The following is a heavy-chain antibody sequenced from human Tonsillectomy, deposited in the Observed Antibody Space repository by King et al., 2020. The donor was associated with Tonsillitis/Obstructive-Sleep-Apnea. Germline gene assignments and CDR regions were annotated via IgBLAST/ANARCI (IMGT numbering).Heavy chain of an antibody. J-gene: IGHJ4*02. CDR1: GYTFRNYG. V-gene: IGHV1-18*01. Sequence: GQLVQSGAEVKKPGASVKVSCKASGYTFRNYGISWVRQAPGQGLEWMGWISAYNGHTNYAQKLQGRLTMTTDTSTSTAYLGLRSLGSDDTAVYYCARDSMSHYYDSSGYYTFNYWGQGTLVTVSS. CDR2: ISAYNGHT. CDR3: ARDSMSHYYDSSGYYTFNY. D-gene: IGHD3-22*01.